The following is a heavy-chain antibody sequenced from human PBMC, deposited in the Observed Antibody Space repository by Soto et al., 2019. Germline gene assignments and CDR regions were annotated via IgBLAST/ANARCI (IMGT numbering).Heavy chain of an antibody. CDR1: GGSISSGGYY. Sequence: SETLSLTCTVSGGSISSGGYYWSWIRQHPGKGLEWIGYIYYSGSTYYNPSLKSRVTISVDTSKNQFSLKLSSVTAADTAVYYCARSLIVVVPAAILGNWFDPWGQGTLVTVSS. J-gene: IGHJ5*02. V-gene: IGHV4-31*03. D-gene: IGHD2-2*01. CDR2: IYYSGST. CDR3: ARSLIVVVPAAILGNWFDP.